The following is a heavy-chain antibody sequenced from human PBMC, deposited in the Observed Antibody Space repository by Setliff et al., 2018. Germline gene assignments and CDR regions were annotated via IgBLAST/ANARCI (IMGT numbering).Heavy chain of an antibody. D-gene: IGHD3-3*01. J-gene: IGHJ3*02. CDR3: TTCGDVLQFLEWLGEDAFDI. V-gene: IGHV5-51*01. CDR2: IYPGDSDT. Sequence: GESLKISCKGSGYSFTSYWIGWVRQMPGKGLEWMGIIYPGDSDTRYSPSFQGQVTISADKSISTAYLQMNSLKTEDTAVYYCTTCGDVLQFLEWLGEDAFDIWGQGTMVTVSS. CDR1: GYSFTSYW.